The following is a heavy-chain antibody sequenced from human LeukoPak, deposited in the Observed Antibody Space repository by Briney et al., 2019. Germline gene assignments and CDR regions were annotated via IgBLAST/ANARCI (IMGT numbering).Heavy chain of an antibody. D-gene: IGHD2-15*01. V-gene: IGHV4-34*01. CDR3: ARGGPYCSGGSCSDY. CDR1: GGSFSGYY. Sequence: PSETLSLTCAVYGGSFSGYYWSWIRQPPGKGLEWIGEINHSGSTNYNPSLKSRVTISVDTSKNQFSLKLSSVTAADTAVYYCARGGPYCSGGSCSDYWGQGILVTVSS. J-gene: IGHJ4*02. CDR2: INHSGST.